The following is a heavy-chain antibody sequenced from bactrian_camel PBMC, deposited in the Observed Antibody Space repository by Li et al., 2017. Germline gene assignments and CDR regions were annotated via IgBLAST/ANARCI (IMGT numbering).Heavy chain of an antibody. J-gene: IGHJ4*01. CDR3: AVGSWANY. V-gene: IGHV3S10*01. CDR1: GFTFSSAG. D-gene: IGHD2*01. CDR2: INPDGGT. Sequence: DVQLVESGGGLVQPGGSLRLSCATSGFTFSSAGMSWVRQAPGKGLEWVSGINPDGGTYYADSVKGRFTISRDNAKNTVYLRLNSLKTEDMAMYYCAVGSWANYWGQGTQVT.